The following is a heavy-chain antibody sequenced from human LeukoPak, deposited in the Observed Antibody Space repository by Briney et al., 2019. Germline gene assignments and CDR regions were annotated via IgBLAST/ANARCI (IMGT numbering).Heavy chain of an antibody. J-gene: IGHJ6*03. CDR2: IRYDGSNK. CDR1: GFTFSSYG. CDR3: ARGPRVSSSSWYDPRNYYYYYYMDV. Sequence: GGSLRLSCAASGFTFSSYGMHWVRQAPGKGLEWVAFIRYDGSNKYYADSVKGRLTISRDNSKNRLDLQMNNLRSEDTAVYYCARGPRVSSSSWYDPRNYYYYYYMDVWGKGTTVTVSS. V-gene: IGHV3-30*02. D-gene: IGHD6-13*01.